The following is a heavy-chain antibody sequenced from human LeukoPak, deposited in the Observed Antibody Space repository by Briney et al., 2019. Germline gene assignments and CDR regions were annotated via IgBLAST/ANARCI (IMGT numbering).Heavy chain of an antibody. Sequence: GASVKVSCKASGYTFTSYGISWVRQAPGQGLEWMGWISAYNGNTNYAQKLQGRVTMTTDTSTSTAYMELRSLRSDDTAVYYCARDPPLRFLEWLTPRGYYYYYYMDVWGKGTTVTVSS. D-gene: IGHD3-3*01. CDR2: ISAYNGNT. V-gene: IGHV1-18*01. CDR3: ARDPPLRFLEWLTPRGYYYYYYMDV. J-gene: IGHJ6*03. CDR1: GYTFTSYG.